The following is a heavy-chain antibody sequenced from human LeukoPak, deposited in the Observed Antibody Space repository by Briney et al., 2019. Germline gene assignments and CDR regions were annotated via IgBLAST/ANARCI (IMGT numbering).Heavy chain of an antibody. Sequence: SETLSLTCAVYGGSFSSYYWSWIRQPAGKGLEWIGRIYTSGSTNYNPSLKSRVTMSVDTSKSQFSLKLSSVTAADTAVYYCARDRCSSTSCYINWFDPWGQGTLVTVSS. V-gene: IGHV4-4*07. D-gene: IGHD2-2*02. J-gene: IGHJ5*02. CDR3: ARDRCSSTSCYINWFDP. CDR1: GGSFSSYY. CDR2: IYTSGST.